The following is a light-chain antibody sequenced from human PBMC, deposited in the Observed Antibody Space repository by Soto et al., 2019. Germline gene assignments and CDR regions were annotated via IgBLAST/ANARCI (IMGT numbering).Light chain of an antibody. J-gene: IGLJ2*01. CDR2: EVI. Sequence: QSVLTQPASVSGSPGQSITISCTGTNSDIGSYSLVSWYQHHPGKAPKLIIYEVIKRPSGVSNRFSGSKSGNTASLIISGLQAEDEADYYCCSYAGNSLLLFGGGTKLTVL. V-gene: IGLV2-23*02. CDR1: NSDIGSYSL. CDR3: CSYAGNSLLL.